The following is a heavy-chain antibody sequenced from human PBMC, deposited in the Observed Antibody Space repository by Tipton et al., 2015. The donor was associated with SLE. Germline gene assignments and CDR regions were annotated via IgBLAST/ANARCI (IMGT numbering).Heavy chain of an antibody. J-gene: IGHJ3*02. Sequence: TLSLTCTVSGGSISSYYWSWIRQPPGKGLEWIGYIYYSGSTNYNPSLKSRVTISVDTSKNQFSLKLSSVTAADTAGYYCARDDYLDAFDIWGQGTMVTVSS. CDR3: ARDDYLDAFDI. CDR2: IYYSGST. D-gene: IGHD4-11*01. V-gene: IGHV4-59*01. CDR1: GGSISSYY.